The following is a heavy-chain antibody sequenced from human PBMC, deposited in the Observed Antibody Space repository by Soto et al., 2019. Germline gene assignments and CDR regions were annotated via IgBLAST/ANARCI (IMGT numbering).Heavy chain of an antibody. J-gene: IGHJ6*03. D-gene: IGHD2-15*01. CDR2: IRSKANSYAT. CDR3: TSPCGGSCYKRDFYYYYMDV. CDR1: GFTFSGSA. Sequence: GGSLRLSCAASGFTFSGSAMYWVRQASGKGLEWVGRIRSKANSYATAYAASVKGRFTISRDDSKNTAYLQMNSLKTADTAVYYCTSPCGGSCYKRDFYYYYMDVWGKGTTVTVSS. V-gene: IGHV3-73*01.